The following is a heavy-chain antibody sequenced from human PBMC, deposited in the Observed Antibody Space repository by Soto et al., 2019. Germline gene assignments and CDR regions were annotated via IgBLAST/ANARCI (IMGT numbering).Heavy chain of an antibody. J-gene: IGHJ4*02. V-gene: IGHV3-30-3*01. CDR2: ILPDGSTN. CDR3: ARGTESYITSPRRPLFDY. Sequence: QVQLVESGGGVVQSGRSLRLSCAASGFTFSSYAMHWVRQAPGKGLEWVASILPDGSTNDYADSVKGRFTISRDNAKKTLYLQMNNLRTEDTPVYYCARGTESYITSPRRPLFDYWGQGTLVTVSS. D-gene: IGHD3-10*01. CDR1: GFTFSSYA.